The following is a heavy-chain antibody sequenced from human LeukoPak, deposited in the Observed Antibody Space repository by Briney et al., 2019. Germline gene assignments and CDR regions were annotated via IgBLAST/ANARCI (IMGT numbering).Heavy chain of an antibody. V-gene: IGHV1-46*01. J-gene: IGHJ3*02. CDR3: ARERWLQSNLDAFDI. Sequence: ASVKVSCKASGYTFTSYYMHWVRQAPGQGLEWMGIINPSGGSTSYAQKFQGRVTMTRDMSTSTVYMELSSLRSEDTAVCYCARERWLQSNLDAFDIWGQGTMVTVSS. D-gene: IGHD5-24*01. CDR1: GYTFTSYY. CDR2: INPSGGST.